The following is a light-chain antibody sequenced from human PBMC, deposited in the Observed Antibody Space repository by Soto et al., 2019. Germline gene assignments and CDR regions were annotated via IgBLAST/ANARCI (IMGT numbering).Light chain of an antibody. CDR2: WAS. V-gene: IGKV4-1*01. J-gene: IGKJ4*01. CDR3: QQYYSTPPT. Sequence: DIVMTQSPDSLAVSLGERATINCKSSQRVLYRSNSKNYLAWYQQKPGQPPKLLIHWASTRESGVPDRFSGSGSGTDFTLTISSLHAEDVAVYYCQQYYSTPPTFGGGTKVEIK. CDR1: QRVLYRSNSKNY.